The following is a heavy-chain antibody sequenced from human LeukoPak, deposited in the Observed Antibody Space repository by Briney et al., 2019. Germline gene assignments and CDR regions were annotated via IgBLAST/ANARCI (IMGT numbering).Heavy chain of an antibody. CDR3: ARKYYYDSSSNGMDV. J-gene: IGHJ6*02. V-gene: IGHV3-21*01. Sequence: PGRSLRLSCAASGFTFSSYGMRWVRQAPGKGLDWVSSISSSSSYIYYADSVKGRFTISRDNAKNSLYLQMNSLRAEDTAVYYCARKYYYDSSSNGMDVWGQGTTVTVSS. D-gene: IGHD3-22*01. CDR2: ISSSSSYI. CDR1: GFTFSSYG.